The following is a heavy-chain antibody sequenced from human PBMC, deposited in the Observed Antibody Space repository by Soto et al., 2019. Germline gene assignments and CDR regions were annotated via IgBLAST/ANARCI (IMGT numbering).Heavy chain of an antibody. CDR2: ISYDGRNK. CDR1: GTTFSDYG. V-gene: IGHV3-30*03. J-gene: IGHJ4*02. D-gene: IGHD2-15*01. CDR3: ALGYCSGGDWCYLDY. Sequence: QVQVEESGGGVVQPGRSLRLSCVVSGTTFSDYGMHWVRQAPGKGLEWVAVISYDGRNKYYADSVKGRFTIYRDNSKNTLYLEMNSLRPEDTAVFYCALGYCSGGDWCYLDYWGQGTLVTVSP.